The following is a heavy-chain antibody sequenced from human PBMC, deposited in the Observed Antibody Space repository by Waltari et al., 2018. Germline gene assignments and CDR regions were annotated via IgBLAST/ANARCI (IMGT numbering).Heavy chain of an antibody. D-gene: IGHD5-12*01. CDR3: ARDGDIVATTLSDYFDY. Sequence: EVQLVESGGGLVQPGGSLRLSCAASGFTFSSYWMSWVRQAPGKGLEWVANIKQDGSEKYYVDSVKGRFTISRDNAKNSLYLQMNSLGAEDTAVYYCARDGDIVATTLSDYFDYWGQGTLVTVSS. V-gene: IGHV3-7*01. J-gene: IGHJ4*02. CDR1: GFTFSSYW. CDR2: IKQDGSEK.